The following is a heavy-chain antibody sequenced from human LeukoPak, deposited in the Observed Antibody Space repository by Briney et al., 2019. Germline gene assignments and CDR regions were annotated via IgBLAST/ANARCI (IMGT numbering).Heavy chain of an antibody. Sequence: GGSLRLSCAASGFIFSSYAMSWVRQAPGRGLEWVSAISGSGGSTYYADSVKGGFTISRDNSKNTLYLQMNSLRAEDTAVYYCAKKSRSIAVAGTAWYFDLWGRGTLVTVSS. J-gene: IGHJ2*01. CDR2: ISGSGGST. D-gene: IGHD6-19*01. V-gene: IGHV3-23*01. CDR3: AKKSRSIAVAGTAWYFDL. CDR1: GFIFSSYA.